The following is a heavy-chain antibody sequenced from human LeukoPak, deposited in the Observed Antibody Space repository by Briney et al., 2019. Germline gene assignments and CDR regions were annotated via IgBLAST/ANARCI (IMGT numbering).Heavy chain of an antibody. CDR3: ARALNSGSYLTHYFDY. CDR2: INPNSGGT. D-gene: IGHD1-26*01. CDR1: GYTFTGYY. J-gene: IGHJ4*02. V-gene: IGHV1-2*02. Sequence: ASVTVSCKASGYTFTGYYMHWVRQAPGQGLEWMGWINPNSGGTNYAQKFQGRVTMTRDTSTSTVYMELSSLRSEDTAVYYCARALNSGSYLTHYFDYWGQGTLVTVSS.